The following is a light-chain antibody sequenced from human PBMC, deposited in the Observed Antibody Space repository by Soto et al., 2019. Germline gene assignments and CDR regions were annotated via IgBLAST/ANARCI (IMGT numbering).Light chain of an antibody. J-gene: IGKJ1*01. Sequence: EIVISQSPATLSVSPGERATLSCRSSQSISSNLAWYQQKPGQAPRLLMFRTSSRATGFPARFSGSGSGTEFTLTISSLQSEDFAVYYCQQYNNWPPWTFGQGTKVDIK. V-gene: IGKV3-15*01. CDR3: QQYNNWPPWT. CDR1: QSISSN. CDR2: RTS.